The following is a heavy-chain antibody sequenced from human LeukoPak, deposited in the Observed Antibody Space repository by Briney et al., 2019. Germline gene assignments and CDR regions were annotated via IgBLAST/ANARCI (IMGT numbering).Heavy chain of an antibody. CDR2: ISSSSSYT. Sequence: GGSLRLSCAASGFTFSDYYMSWIRQAPGKGLEWVSYISSSSSYTNYADSVKGRFTISRDNAKNSLYLQMNSLRAEDTAVYYCARVIAVAGLYFDYWGLGTLVTVSS. CDR3: ARVIAVAGLYFDY. V-gene: IGHV3-11*05. J-gene: IGHJ4*02. D-gene: IGHD6-19*01. CDR1: GFTFSDYY.